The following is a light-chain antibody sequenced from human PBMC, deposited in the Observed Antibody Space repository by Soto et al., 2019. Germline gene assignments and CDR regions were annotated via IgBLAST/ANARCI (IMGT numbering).Light chain of an antibody. Sequence: QSALTQPRSVSGSPGQSVTISCTGTSSDVGGYNYVSWYQQHPGKAPKLMIYDVSKRPSGVPDRFSGSKSGNTASLTISGLQAEDAADYYCCSYAGRVVVFGGGTKLTVL. J-gene: IGLJ2*01. CDR1: SSDVGGYNY. CDR3: CSYAGRVVV. V-gene: IGLV2-11*01. CDR2: DVS.